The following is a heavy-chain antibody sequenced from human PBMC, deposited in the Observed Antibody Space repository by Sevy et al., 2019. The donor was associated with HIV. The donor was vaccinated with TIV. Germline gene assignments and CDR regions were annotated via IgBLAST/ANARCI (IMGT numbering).Heavy chain of an antibody. CDR1: GFTVSSNY. CDR2: IYSGGST. J-gene: IGHJ6*02. CDR3: ARDISREGGAPGYYYGMDV. Sequence: GGSLRLSCAASGFTVSSNYMSWVRQAPGKGLERVSVIYSGGSTYYADSVKGRFTISRDNSKNTLYLQMNSLRAEDTAVYYCARDISREGGAPGYYYGMDVWGQGTTVTVSS. D-gene: IGHD1-26*01. V-gene: IGHV3-53*01.